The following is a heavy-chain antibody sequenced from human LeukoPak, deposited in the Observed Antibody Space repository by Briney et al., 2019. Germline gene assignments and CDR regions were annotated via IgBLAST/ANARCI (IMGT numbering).Heavy chain of an antibody. CDR2: MKQEGRET. CDR1: GFXLSNYW. CDR3: AREGTYSGYDLTDS. Sequence: GGSLRLSCVASGFXLSNYWISWVRQAPGKGLEWVANMKQEGRETYYVDSVKGRFTISRDNAKNSLYLQMNSLRAEDTAVYYCAREGTYSGYDLTDSWGQGTLVTVSS. J-gene: IGHJ4*02. V-gene: IGHV3-7*04. D-gene: IGHD5-12*01.